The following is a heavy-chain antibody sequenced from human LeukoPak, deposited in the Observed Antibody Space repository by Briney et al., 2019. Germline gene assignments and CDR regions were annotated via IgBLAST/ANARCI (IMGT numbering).Heavy chain of an antibody. D-gene: IGHD2-15*01. CDR2: ISNNGGYT. CDR1: GFSFSGHW. V-gene: IGHV3-23*01. Sequence: GGSLRLSCTASGFSFSGHWMHWARHLPGKGLEWVSAISNNGGYTYYADSVQGRFTISRDNSKSTLCLQMNSLRAEDTAVYYCAKQLGYCSDGSCYFPYWGQGTLVTVSS. CDR3: AKQLGYCSDGSCYFPY. J-gene: IGHJ4*02.